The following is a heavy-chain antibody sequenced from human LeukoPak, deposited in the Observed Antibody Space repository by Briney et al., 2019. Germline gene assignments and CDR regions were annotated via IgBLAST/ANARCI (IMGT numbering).Heavy chain of an antibody. CDR1: GFTFNSYS. CDR3: ARDGDPDGYNLADP. J-gene: IGHJ5*02. D-gene: IGHD5-24*01. CDR2: ISSSSSTI. Sequence: GGSLRLSCAASGFTFNSYSMNWVRQAPGKGLEWVSYISSSSSTIYYADSVKGRFTISRDNAKNSLYLQMNSLRAEDTAVYYCARDGDPDGYNLADPWGQGTLVTVSS. V-gene: IGHV3-48*01.